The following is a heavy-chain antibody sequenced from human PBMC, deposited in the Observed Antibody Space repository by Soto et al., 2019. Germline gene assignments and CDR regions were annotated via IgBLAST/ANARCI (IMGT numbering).Heavy chain of an antibody. J-gene: IGHJ4*02. D-gene: IGHD2-15*01. V-gene: IGHV3-73*02. CDR3: SRQTPFCSGGTCYSEPH. Sequence: EVQLVESGGGLVQPGGCLKLSCAASGFTFTGSVMHWVRQASGKGLEWVGRIRSKADNYATAYAASVKGRFTISRDDSKNTRYLQMNSLETEDTAVYYCSRQTPFCSGGTCYSEPHWGQGTLVTVSS. CDR1: GFTFTGSV. CDR2: IRSKADNYAT.